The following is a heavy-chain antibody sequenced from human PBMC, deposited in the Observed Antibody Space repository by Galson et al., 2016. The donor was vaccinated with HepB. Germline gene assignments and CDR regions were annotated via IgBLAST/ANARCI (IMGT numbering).Heavy chain of an antibody. J-gene: IGHJ3*02. CDR2: ISWNSGSI. CDR3: VKDLEFDGSGNIYNDAFHM. V-gene: IGHV3-9*01. CDR1: GFTFEHYA. D-gene: IGHD3-22*01. Sequence: SLRLSCAVSGFTFEHYAMHWVRQGPGKGLEWVSGISWNSGSIGYADSVKGRFTISSDNAKNSLSLQMNSLRAEDTALYYCVKDLEFDGSGNIYNDAFHMWGQGTMVTVSS.